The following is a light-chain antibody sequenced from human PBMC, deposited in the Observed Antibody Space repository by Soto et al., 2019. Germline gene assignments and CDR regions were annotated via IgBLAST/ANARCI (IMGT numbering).Light chain of an antibody. CDR2: DAS. CDR3: QQYDSSPRT. Sequence: EIVLTQSPATLSLSPGERATLSCRASQRISGYLAWYQQKPGQAPRLLIYDASNRATGIPVRFSGSGSGADYTLTISSLEPEDFAVYHCQQYDSSPRTFGQGTKVEIK. CDR1: QRISGY. V-gene: IGKV3-11*01. J-gene: IGKJ1*01.